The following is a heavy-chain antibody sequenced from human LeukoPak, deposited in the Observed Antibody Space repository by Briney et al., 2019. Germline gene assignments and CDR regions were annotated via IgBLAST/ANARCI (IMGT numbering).Heavy chain of an antibody. CDR2: FKTNYNQV. CDR1: GYSFNAYA. V-gene: IGHV3-23*05. D-gene: IGHD4-11*01. CDR3: ARSVPDYTRFGF. J-gene: IGHJ4*02. Sequence: GGSLRLSCAASGYSFNAYAMNWVRQAPGKGLEWVSTFKTNYNQVYYAESVRGRFTISTDNSKNTAYLQMNSLRVEDTALYYCARSVPDYTRFGFWGQGALVTVSS.